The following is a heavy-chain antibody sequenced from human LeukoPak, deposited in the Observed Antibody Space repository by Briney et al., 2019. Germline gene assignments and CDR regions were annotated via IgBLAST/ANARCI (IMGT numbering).Heavy chain of an antibody. CDR2: ISSDGGTD. J-gene: IGHJ4*02. D-gene: IGHD4-23*01. CDR1: GLTFRSYG. V-gene: IGHV3-30*18. CDR3: TKEGAAGGKMQFCFDY. Sequence: PGRSLRLSCAASGLTFRSYGMHWVRQAPGKGLEWVAVISSDGGTDYYADSVKGRFTIYRDNSRNTVSLHMNSLRPEDTGMYYCTKEGAAGGKMQFCFDYWGQGTLVTVSS.